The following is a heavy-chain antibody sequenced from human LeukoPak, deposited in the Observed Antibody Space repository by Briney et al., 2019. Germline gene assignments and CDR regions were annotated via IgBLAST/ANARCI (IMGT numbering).Heavy chain of an antibody. D-gene: IGHD2-2*01. CDR3: ARDLGCSSTSCYVNAFDI. J-gene: IGHJ3*02. V-gene: IGHV1-18*04. CDR1: GYTFTGYY. CDR2: ISAYNGNT. Sequence: GASVKVSCKASGYTFTGYYVHWVRQAPGQGLEWMGWISAYNGNTNYAQKLQGRVTMTTDTSTSTAYMELRSLRSDDTAVYYCARDLGCSSTSCYVNAFDIWGQGTMVTVSS.